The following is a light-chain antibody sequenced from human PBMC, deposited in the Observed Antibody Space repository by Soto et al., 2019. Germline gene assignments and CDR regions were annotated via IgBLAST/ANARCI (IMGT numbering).Light chain of an antibody. Sequence: DIQMTQSPTSLSASVGDRVTITCRASQSISSYLNWYQQKPGKAPKLLIYAVSNLQSGVPSRFSGGRSGTDFTLTIRSLQREDFAIYSCQQSYSTPYTFGQGTKLEIK. CDR3: QQSYSTPYT. CDR2: AVS. V-gene: IGKV1-39*01. CDR1: QSISSY. J-gene: IGKJ2*01.